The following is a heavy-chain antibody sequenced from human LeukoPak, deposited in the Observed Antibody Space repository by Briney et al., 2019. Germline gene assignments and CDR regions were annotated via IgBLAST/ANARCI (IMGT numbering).Heavy chain of an antibody. CDR1: GFTFSSYA. Sequence: GGSLRLSCAASGFTFSSYAMSWVRQAPGKGLEWVSAIGGSGGSTYYADSVKGRFTISRDNSKNTLYLQMNSLRAEGTAVYYCAKPHRGYSYGYSHWGQGTLVTVSS. CDR3: AKPHRGYSYGYSH. CDR2: IGGSGGST. V-gene: IGHV3-23*01. J-gene: IGHJ4*02. D-gene: IGHD5-18*01.